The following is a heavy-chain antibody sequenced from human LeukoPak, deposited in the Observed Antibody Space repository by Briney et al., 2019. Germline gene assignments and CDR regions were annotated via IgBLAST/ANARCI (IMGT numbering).Heavy chain of an antibody. Sequence: QTLSLTCAISGDTVSSDSAAWNWIRQSASRGLEWLGRTYYRSKWYDDYAESVKSRITVNPDTSKNQFSLHLNSVTPEDTAVYYCTRQLQLLNYGMDVWGQGTTVTVSS. CDR1: GDTVSSDSAA. V-gene: IGHV6-1*01. D-gene: IGHD1-1*01. J-gene: IGHJ6*02. CDR2: TYYRSKWYD. CDR3: TRQLQLLNYGMDV.